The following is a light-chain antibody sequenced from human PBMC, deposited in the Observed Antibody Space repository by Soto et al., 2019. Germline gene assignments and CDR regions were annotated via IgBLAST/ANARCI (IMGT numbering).Light chain of an antibody. V-gene: IGKV3-15*01. CDR2: SAS. CDR3: QQGHNWPLT. CDR1: QSISTE. Sequence: EIVMTQYPATLSVSPGERATLSCRASQSISTELAWYQPKPGQPPRLLIYSASTRATGVPARFTGSGSGSEFTLTISGLQAEDVAVYYCQQGHNWPLTFGQGNRLEI. J-gene: IGKJ2*01.